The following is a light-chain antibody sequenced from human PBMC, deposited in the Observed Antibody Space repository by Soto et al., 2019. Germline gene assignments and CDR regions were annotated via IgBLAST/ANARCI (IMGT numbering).Light chain of an antibody. CDR3: QQYNNWWT. CDR1: QSVSNN. V-gene: IGKV3-15*01. J-gene: IGKJ1*01. Sequence: EIVMTQSPATLSVSPGERATLSCSASQSVSNNLAWYQKKPGQAPRLLIYGASTRATGIPARFSGSGSGTEFTLTISSLQSEEFAVYYCQQYNNWWTFGQGTKVEIK. CDR2: GAS.